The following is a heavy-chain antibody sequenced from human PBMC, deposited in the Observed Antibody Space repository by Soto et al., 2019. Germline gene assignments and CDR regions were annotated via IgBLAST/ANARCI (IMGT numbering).Heavy chain of an antibody. CDR2: INSDGSSI. J-gene: IGHJ4*02. CDR1: GFTFSTYW. D-gene: IGHD6-19*01. Sequence: EVQLVQSGGGLVQPGGSLRLSCAASGFTFSTYWMHWVRQAPGKGLVWVSRINSDGSSIDYADSVKGRFTISRDNAKNRLYLQLIVLRAGNRVVNSLQRGGGGWFSFDAGGRGTLGTVSP. V-gene: IGHV3-74*01. CDR3: QRGGGGWFSFDA.